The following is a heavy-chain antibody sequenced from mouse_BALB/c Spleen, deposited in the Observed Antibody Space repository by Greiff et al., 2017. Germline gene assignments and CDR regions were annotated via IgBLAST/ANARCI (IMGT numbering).Heavy chain of an antibody. D-gene: IGHD2-3*01. J-gene: IGHJ3*01. CDR1: GYAFSSYW. CDR3: ADGPWFAY. CDR2: IYPGDGDT. V-gene: IGHV1-80*01. Sequence: VQRVESGAELVRPGSSVKISCKASGYAFSSYWMNWVKQRPGQGLEWIGQIYPGDGDTNYNGKFKGKATLTADKSSSTAYMQLSSLTSEDSAVYFCADGPWFAYWGQGTLVTVSA.